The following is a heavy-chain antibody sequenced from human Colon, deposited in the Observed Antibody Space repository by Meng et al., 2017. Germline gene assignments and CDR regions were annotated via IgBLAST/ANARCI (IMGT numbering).Heavy chain of an antibody. J-gene: IGHJ4*02. CDR2: ISSSGGTI. D-gene: IGHD3-22*01. CDR1: GFTFSSYE. CDR3: ARDDYSDSSGLGY. Sequence: GESLKISCAASGFTFSSYEMNWVRQAPGKGLEWVSYISSSGGTIYYADSVKGRFTISRDNAKKSMYLQMNSLRAEETAVYYCARDDYSDSSGLGYWGQGTLVTVSS. V-gene: IGHV3-48*03.